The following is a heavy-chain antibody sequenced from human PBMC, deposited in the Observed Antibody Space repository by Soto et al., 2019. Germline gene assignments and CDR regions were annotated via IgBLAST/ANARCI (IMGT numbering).Heavy chain of an antibody. CDR1: GFTFSSYG. V-gene: IGHV3-33*01. D-gene: IGHD3-10*01. CDR3: ARDLTPGGLDYYYYYGMDV. J-gene: IGHJ6*02. CDR2: IWYDGSNK. Sequence: QVQLVESGGGVVQPGRSLRLSCAASGFTFSSYGMHWVRQAPGKGLEWVAVIWYDGSNKYYADSVKGRFTISRDNSKNTLYLQMNSLRAEDTAVYYCARDLTPGGLDYYYYYGMDVWGQGTTVTVSS.